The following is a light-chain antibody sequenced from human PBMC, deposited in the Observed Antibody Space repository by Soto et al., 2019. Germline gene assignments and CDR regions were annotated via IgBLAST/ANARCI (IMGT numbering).Light chain of an antibody. CDR1: HSVSNF. CDR3: QQRSIWPPWT. CDR2: DAS. Sequence: EIVLTQSPATLSLSPGERATLTCRASHSVSNFLAWYQHKPGQAPRLLIYDASIRAAGVPARFSGSGSGTDFSLTISSLEPEDFAIYYCQQRSIWPPWTFGQGTKVDIK. V-gene: IGKV3-11*01. J-gene: IGKJ1*01.